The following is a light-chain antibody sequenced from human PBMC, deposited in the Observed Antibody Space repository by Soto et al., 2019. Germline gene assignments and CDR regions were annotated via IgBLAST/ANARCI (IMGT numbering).Light chain of an antibody. J-gene: IGKJ2*01. CDR2: DAS. CDR3: QQRSNWART. Sequence: EIVLTQSAATLSLSPGERATLSCRASQSVSSYLAWYQQKPGQAPRLLIYDASNRATGIPARFSGSGSGTDFTLTINSLEPEDFAVYYCQQRSNWARTFGQGTKLEIK. V-gene: IGKV3-11*01. CDR1: QSVSSY.